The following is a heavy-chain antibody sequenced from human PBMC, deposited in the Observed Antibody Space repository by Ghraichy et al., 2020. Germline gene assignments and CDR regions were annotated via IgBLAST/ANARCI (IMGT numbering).Heavy chain of an antibody. CDR3: SRVTGDFWSGYYPPNAFDY. V-gene: IGHV4-61*01. Sequence: SETLSLTCTVSGGSVSSGSYHWSWIRQPPGKGLEWIGYISNSGRTTYNPSLKSRVTISSDTSKHQFSLKLTSVTAADTAAYYCSRVTGDFWSGYYPPNAFDYWGQGTLVTVSS. D-gene: IGHD3-3*01. CDR1: GGSVSSGSYH. J-gene: IGHJ4*02. CDR2: ISNSGRT.